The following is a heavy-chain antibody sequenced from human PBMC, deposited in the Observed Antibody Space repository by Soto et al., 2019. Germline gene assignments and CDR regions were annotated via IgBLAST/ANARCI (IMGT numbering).Heavy chain of an antibody. V-gene: IGHV4-30-2*01. CDR1: GGSISSGGYS. CDR3: ARVPSP. Sequence: QLQLQESGPGLVKPSQTLSLTCAVSGGSISSGGYSWSWIRQPPGKGLEWIGYIYHSGSIYYNPSLKSRVTISVDRSKNQFSLKLSSVTAADTAVYYCARVPSPWGQGTLVTVSS. CDR2: IYHSGSI. J-gene: IGHJ5*02.